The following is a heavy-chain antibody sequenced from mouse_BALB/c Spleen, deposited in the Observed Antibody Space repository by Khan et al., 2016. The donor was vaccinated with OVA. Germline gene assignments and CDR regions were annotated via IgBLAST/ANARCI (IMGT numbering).Heavy chain of an antibody. CDR2: ISSGGTTT. D-gene: IGHD1-1*01. J-gene: IGHJ2*01. Sequence: EVELVESGGGLVKPGGSLKLSCAASGFAFNNYDMSWVRQTPEKRLDWVAYISSGGTTTYYPDTVKGRFTVSRDNAKNTLYLQMSSLKSEDTAIDYCVRLHYYGSNYYFDYWGQGTTLTVSS. CDR3: VRLHYYGSNYYFDY. V-gene: IGHV5-12-1*01. CDR1: GFAFNNYD.